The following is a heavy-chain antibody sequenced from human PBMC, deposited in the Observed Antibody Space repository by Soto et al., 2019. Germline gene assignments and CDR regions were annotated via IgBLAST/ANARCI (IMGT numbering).Heavy chain of an antibody. CDR2: INPSGGST. Sequence: ASVKVSCKASGYTFTSYYMHGVRQAPGQGLEWMGIINPSGGSTSYAQNFQGRVTMTRDTSTSTVYMELSSLRSEDTAVYYCARDVGDYSWFDPWGQGTLVTVSS. CDR1: GYTFTSYY. J-gene: IGHJ5*02. D-gene: IGHD4-17*01. V-gene: IGHV1-46*01. CDR3: ARDVGDYSWFDP.